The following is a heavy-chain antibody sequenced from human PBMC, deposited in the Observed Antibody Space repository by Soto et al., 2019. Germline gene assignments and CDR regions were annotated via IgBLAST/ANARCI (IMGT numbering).Heavy chain of an antibody. CDR1: GYGFTTYG. J-gene: IGHJ4*02. D-gene: IGHD1-1*01. CDR3: ARGRYGDY. CDR2: ISAHNGNT. V-gene: IGHV1-18*01. Sequence: QIHLVQSGAEVKKPGASVKVSCKGSGYGFTTYGITWVRQAPGQGLEWMAWISAHNGNTNYAQKLQGRVTGTRDTSTSTAYMGLRSLRSDDPAVYYCARGRYGDYWGQGALVTVSS.